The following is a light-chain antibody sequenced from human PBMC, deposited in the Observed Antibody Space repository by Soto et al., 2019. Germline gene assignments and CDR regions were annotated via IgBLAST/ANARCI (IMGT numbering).Light chain of an antibody. CDR2: DAS. V-gene: IGKV1-33*01. J-gene: IGKJ1*01. CDR3: QKLDAYPPWT. Sequence: TQSPSSLSASVGDRVTITCQASQDISNYLNWYQQKPGKAPKLLIYDASNLETGVPSRFSGSGSGTDFTFTISSLQPEDIATYFCQKLDAYPPWTFGQGTKVDIK. CDR1: QDISNY.